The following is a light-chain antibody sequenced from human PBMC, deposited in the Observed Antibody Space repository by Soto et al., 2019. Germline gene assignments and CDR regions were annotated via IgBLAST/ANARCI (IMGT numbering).Light chain of an antibody. V-gene: IGKV1-9*01. CDR2: AAS. CDR3: QQLNDRRFS. Sequence: IQLTQSPSSLSASVGDRFTISCRASQGNNSFVAWYQQKSGKAPKLLIYAASTLQSGVPSRFSGSGSGTDFTLTISSLQPEDFATYYCQQLNDRRFSFGQGTKVDIK. J-gene: IGKJ2*01. CDR1: QGNNSF.